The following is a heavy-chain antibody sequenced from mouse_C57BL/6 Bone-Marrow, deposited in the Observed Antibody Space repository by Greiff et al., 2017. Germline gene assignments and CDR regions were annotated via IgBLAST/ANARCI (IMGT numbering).Heavy chain of an antibody. CDR1: GFSFNTYA. J-gene: IGHJ1*03. D-gene: IGHD4-1*01. Sequence: GGGLVQPKGSLKLSCAASGFSFNTYAMNWVRQAPGKGLEWVARIRSKSNNYATYYADSVKDRFTISRDDSESMLYLQMNNLKTEDTAMYYCVRPSANWDGYFDVWGTGTTVTVSS. CDR3: VRPSANWDGYFDV. V-gene: IGHV10-1*01. CDR2: IRSKSNNYAT.